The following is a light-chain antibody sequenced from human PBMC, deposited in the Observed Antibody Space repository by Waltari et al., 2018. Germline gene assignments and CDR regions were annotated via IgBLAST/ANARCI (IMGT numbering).Light chain of an antibody. CDR1: SSYVGGYIY. Sequence: QSALTQPASVSGSPGQSITISCTGTSSYVGGYIYVSWYQQHPGKAPKLMIYDVSNRPSGVSNRFSGSKSGNTASLTISGLQAEDEADYYCSSYTSSSTFGTGTKVTVL. J-gene: IGLJ1*01. CDR2: DVS. CDR3: SSYTSSST. V-gene: IGLV2-14*01.